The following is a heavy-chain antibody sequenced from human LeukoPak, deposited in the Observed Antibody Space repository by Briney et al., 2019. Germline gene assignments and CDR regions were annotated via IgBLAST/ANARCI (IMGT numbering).Heavy chain of an antibody. D-gene: IGHD6-19*01. CDR3: ARQWLVDY. CDR2: IYTSGST. CDR1: GGSISSGSYY. V-gene: IGHV4-61*02. Sequence: PSQTLSLTCTVSGGSISSGSYYWSWIRQPAGKGLGWIGRIYTSGSTNYNPSLKSRVTISVDTSKNQFSLKLSSVTAADTAVYYCARQWLVDYWGQGTLVTVSS. J-gene: IGHJ4*02.